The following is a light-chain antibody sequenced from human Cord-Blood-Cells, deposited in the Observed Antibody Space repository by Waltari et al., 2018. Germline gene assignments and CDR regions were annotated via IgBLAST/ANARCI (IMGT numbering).Light chain of an antibody. V-gene: IGLV2-23*01. CDR1: SSDVGSYNL. J-gene: IGLJ1*01. Sequence: QSALTQPAPVSGSPGPSITISCTGASSDVGSYNLVSWYQQHPGKAPKLMIYEGSKRPSGVSNRFSGSKSGNTASLTISGLQAEDEADYYCCSYAGSSTYVFGTGTKVTVL. CDR2: EGS. CDR3: CSYAGSSTYV.